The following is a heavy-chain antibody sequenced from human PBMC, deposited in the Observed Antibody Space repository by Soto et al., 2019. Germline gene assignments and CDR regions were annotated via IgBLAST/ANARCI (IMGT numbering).Heavy chain of an antibody. J-gene: IGHJ4*02. CDR3: ARGLITGSHYSGGWYYFDS. V-gene: IGHV4-34*01. Sequence: QVQLQQSGAGLLKPSETLSLTCAVYGGSFSGHIWTWIRQTPGKGLQWIGQINHSGSASYNPSLKSRVTISVHTSNSQFSLELSSVTAADTAVYYCARGLITGSHYSGGWYYFDSWGQGTQVTVSS. CDR2: INHSGSA. D-gene: IGHD6-19*01. CDR1: GGSFSGHI.